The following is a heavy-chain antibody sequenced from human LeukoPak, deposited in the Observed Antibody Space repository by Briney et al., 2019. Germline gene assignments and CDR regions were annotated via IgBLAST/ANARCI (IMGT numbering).Heavy chain of an antibody. CDR1: GFTFSGHW. J-gene: IGHJ4*02. D-gene: IGHD1-14*01. CDR2: INQGGSDK. Sequence: GGPLRLSCAASGFTFSGHWMSWVRQAPGKGLEWVANINQGGSDKYYVESVKGRFTISRDNANNLLYLQMNSLRGEETAVYYCTRDRSRAEDDWGQGTLVTVSS. V-gene: IGHV3-7*01. CDR3: TRDRSRAEDD.